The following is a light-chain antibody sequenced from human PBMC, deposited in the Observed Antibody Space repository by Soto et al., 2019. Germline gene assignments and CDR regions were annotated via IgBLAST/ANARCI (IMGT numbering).Light chain of an antibody. V-gene: IGLV2-14*01. CDR3: SSYTSSSTWV. J-gene: IGLJ3*02. CDR2: EVS. Sequence: QSALTQPASVSGSPGQSITISCTGTSSDVGGYNYVSWYQQHPGKAPNLMIYEVSNRPSGVSKRFSGSKSGNTASLTISGRQAEDEADYYCSSYTSSSTWVFGGGTKLTVL. CDR1: SSDVGGYNY.